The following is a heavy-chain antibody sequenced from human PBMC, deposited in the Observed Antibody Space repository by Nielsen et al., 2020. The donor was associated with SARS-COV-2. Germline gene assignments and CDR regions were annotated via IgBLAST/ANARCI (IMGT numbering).Heavy chain of an antibody. CDR3: ARSPSGRDGGGWGYFDY. Sequence: GGSLRLSCAGSGLTFSSVNWVRQAPGKGLEWVASISSTGTYIYYADPVKGRFTIFRDNPKNSMYLEMNSPRAEDTAVYYCARSPSGRDGGGWGYFDYWGQGTLVTVSS. CDR2: ISSTGTYI. V-gene: IGHV3-21*01. D-gene: IGHD6-19*01. J-gene: IGHJ4*02. CDR1: GLTFSSV.